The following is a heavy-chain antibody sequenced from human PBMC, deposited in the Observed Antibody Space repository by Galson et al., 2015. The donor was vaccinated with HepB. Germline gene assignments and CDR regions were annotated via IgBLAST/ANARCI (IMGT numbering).Heavy chain of an antibody. CDR3: ARDSGSWNYYDSSGYSDWYFDL. CDR2: ISYDGSNK. CDR1: GFTFSSYA. D-gene: IGHD3-22*01. V-gene: IGHV3-30*04. Sequence: SLRLSCAASGFTFSSYAMHWVRQAPGKGLEWVAVISYDGSNKYYADSVKGRFTISRDNSKNTLYLQMNSLRAEDTAVYYCARDSGSWNYYDSSGYSDWYFDLWGRGTLVTVSS. J-gene: IGHJ2*01.